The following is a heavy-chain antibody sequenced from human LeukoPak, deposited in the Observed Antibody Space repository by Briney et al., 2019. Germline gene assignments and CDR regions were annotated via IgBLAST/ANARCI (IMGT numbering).Heavy chain of an antibody. CDR1: GGSISSYY. Sequence: PSETLSLTCTVSGGSISSYYWSWIRQPPGKGLEWIGYIYYSGSTNYKPSLKSRVTISVDTSKNQFSLKLSSVTAADTAVYYCARSGTHYYYYYMDVWGKGTTVTVSS. V-gene: IGHV4-59*08. CDR2: IYYSGST. J-gene: IGHJ6*03. D-gene: IGHD6-25*01. CDR3: ARSGTHYYYYYMDV.